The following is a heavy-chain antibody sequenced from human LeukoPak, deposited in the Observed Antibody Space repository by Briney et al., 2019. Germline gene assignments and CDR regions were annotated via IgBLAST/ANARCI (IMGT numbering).Heavy chain of an antibody. J-gene: IGHJ4*02. D-gene: IGHD4/OR15-4a*01. V-gene: IGHV3-23*01. CDR1: GFIFRNYA. CDR3: AKESGALGAPVYDY. CDR2: ISANGGST. Sequence: GGSLRLSCGASGFIFRNYAMSWVRQAPGEGLEWVSGISANGGSTYYADSVKCLFTISRDNSKNMLYLQMNSLRAEDTAVYYCAKESGALGAPVYDYWGQGTLVTGSS.